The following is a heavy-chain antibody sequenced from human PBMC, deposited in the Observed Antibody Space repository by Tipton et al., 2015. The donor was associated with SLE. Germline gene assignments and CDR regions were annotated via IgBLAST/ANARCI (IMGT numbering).Heavy chain of an antibody. D-gene: IGHD1-1*01. J-gene: IGHJ2*01. CDR1: GGAISSGGYY. V-gene: IGHV4-61*02. CDR3: AKTLAGATPGRYQSYWYFDL. CDR2: IYTSGKT. Sequence: TLSLICTVSGGAISSGGYYWSWVRQPAGEGLEWVGRIYTSGKTVYNPSLKSRVTISMDLSNNQFSVNLSSVTASDTAVYYCAKTLAGATPGRYQSYWYFDLWGRGLRVIVSS.